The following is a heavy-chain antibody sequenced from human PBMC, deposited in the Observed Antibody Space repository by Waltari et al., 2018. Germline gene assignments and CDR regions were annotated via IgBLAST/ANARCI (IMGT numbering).Heavy chain of an antibody. CDR1: GFSLSARGVG. J-gene: IGHJ4*02. CDR3: AQVTRSWYPTFDY. Sequence: QITLKESGPTLVKPTQTLTLTCALSGFSLSARGVGVGWIREPPGKALERLALIYRDDAKSYCPSLKSRLTITKDTSKNPVVLTLTNMDPVDTATYYCAQVTRSWYPTFDYWGQGTLVTVSS. V-gene: IGHV2-5*02. CDR2: IYRDDAK. D-gene: IGHD6-13*01.